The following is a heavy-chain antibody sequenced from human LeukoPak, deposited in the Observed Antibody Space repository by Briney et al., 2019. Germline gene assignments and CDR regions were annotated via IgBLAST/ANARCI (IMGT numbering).Heavy chain of an antibody. CDR3: AKDIIRYSSSPDAFDI. CDR2: ISWNSGSI. V-gene: IGHV3-9*01. D-gene: IGHD6-13*01. CDR1: GFTFDDYA. Sequence: GGSLRLSCAASGFTFDDYAMHWVRQAPGKGLEWVSGISWNSGSIVYADSVKGRFTISRDNAKNSLYLQMNSLRAEDTALYYCAKDIIRYSSSPDAFDIWGQGTMVTVSS. J-gene: IGHJ3*02.